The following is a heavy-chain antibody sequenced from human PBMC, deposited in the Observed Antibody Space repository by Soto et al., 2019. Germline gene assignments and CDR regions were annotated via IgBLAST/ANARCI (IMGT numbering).Heavy chain of an antibody. CDR1: GFTFSNYA. Sequence: EVQLVESGGGLVQPGGSLRLSCAASGFTFSNYAMDWVRQAPGKGLEWVSYISSSSNTIYYADSVKGRFTISRDNAKSSLYLQMNSLRDEDTAVYYCMSDGREYSGFDPDYWGQGTLVSVSS. V-gene: IGHV3-48*02. CDR3: MSDGREYSGFDPDY. CDR2: ISSSSNTI. D-gene: IGHD5-12*01. J-gene: IGHJ4*02.